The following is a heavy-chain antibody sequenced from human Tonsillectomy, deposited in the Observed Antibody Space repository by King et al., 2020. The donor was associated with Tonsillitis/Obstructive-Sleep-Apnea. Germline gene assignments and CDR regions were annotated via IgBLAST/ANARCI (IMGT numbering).Heavy chain of an antibody. CDR3: ARGGSSSSSYYYYYYYMAV. J-gene: IGHJ6*03. CDR1: GGSISSYY. CDR2: IYYSGST. D-gene: IGHD6-6*01. V-gene: IGHV4-59*01. Sequence: QLQESGPGLVKPSETLSLTCTVSGGSISSYYWSWIRQPTGKGLEWIGYIYYSGSTNYNPSLKSRVTISVDTSKNQFSLKLSSVTAADTAVYYCARGGSSSSSYYYYYYYMAVWGKGTTVTVSS.